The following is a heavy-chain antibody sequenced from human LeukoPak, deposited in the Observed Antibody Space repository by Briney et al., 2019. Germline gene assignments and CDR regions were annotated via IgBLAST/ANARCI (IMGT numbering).Heavy chain of an antibody. J-gene: IGHJ6*03. D-gene: IGHD3-3*01. Sequence: ASVKVSCKASGYTFTNYYLHWVRQAPGQGLEWMGWINPNSGATNFAQKFQGRVTMTRDTSIYTAYMELSSLGSDDTAVYFCASLGFTIFGVAISREGYYMDVWGRGTTVAVSS. V-gene: IGHV1-2*02. CDR2: INPNSGAT. CDR3: ASLGFTIFGVAISREGYYMDV. CDR1: GYTFTNYY.